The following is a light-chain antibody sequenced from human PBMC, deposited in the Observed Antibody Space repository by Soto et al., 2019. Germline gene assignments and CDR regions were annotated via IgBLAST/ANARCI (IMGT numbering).Light chain of an antibody. Sequence: EIVMTQSPVTLSVSPGERATLSCRASQFVSSNLAWYQQKPGQAPRLLIYGASNRATGIPSRFSGSGSGRQFTLTISSLQSEDSAVYYCQQYSNWPLTFGQGTRLEIK. J-gene: IGKJ5*01. CDR1: QFVSSN. CDR2: GAS. V-gene: IGKV3D-15*01. CDR3: QQYSNWPLT.